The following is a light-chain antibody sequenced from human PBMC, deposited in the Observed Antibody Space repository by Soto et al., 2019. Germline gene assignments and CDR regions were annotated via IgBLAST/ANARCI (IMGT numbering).Light chain of an antibody. CDR3: AAWDDSLSGYV. J-gene: IGLJ1*01. CDR2: RNN. CDR1: SSNIGDNY. V-gene: IGLV1-47*01. Sequence: QSVLTQPPSASGTPGPKVTISCSGSSSNIGDNYVYWHQQLPGSAPKLLIYRNNQRPSRVPDRFSGSKSGTSASLAISGLLSEDEADYYCAAWDDSLSGYVSGPGTKRTV.